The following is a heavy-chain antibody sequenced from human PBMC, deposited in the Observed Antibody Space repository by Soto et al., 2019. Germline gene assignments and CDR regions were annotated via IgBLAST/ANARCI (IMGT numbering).Heavy chain of an antibody. CDR1: GGSFSGYY. V-gene: IGHV4-34*01. CDR2: INHSGST. J-gene: IGHJ6*03. D-gene: IGHD3-16*01. CDR3: ARNNYDYIPYYYYYYMDV. Sequence: SETLSLTCAVYGGSFSGYYWSWIRQPPGKGLERIGEINHSGSTNYNPSLKSRVTISVDTSKNQFSLKLSSVTAADTAVYYCARNNYDYIPYYYYYYMDVWGKGTTVTVSS.